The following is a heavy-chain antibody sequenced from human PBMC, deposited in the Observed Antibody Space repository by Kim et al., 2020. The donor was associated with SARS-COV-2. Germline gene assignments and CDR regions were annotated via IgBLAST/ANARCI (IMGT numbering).Heavy chain of an antibody. D-gene: IGHD3-9*01. CDR2: IVVGSGNT. V-gene: IGHV1-58*01. Sequence: SVKVSCKASGFTFTSSAVQWVRQARGQRLEWIGWIVVGSGNTNYAQKFQERVTITRDMSTSTAYMELSSLRSEDTAVYYCAAVPRLRYFDWFDYWGQGTLVTVSS. CDR1: GFTFTSSA. J-gene: IGHJ4*02. CDR3: AAVPRLRYFDWFDY.